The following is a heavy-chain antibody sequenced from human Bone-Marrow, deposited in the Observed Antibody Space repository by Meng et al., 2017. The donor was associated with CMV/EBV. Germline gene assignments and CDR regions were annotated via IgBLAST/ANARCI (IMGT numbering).Heavy chain of an antibody. CDR1: FSSYA. V-gene: IGHV3-23*01. CDR3: AKDLTGGYCVGGGCRRLDP. Sequence: FSSYAMSWVRQAPGKGLEWVSGISGSSGSTYYADSVKGRFTISRDYSKNTLHLQMNSLRAEDTAVYYCAKDLTGGYCVGGGCRRLDPWGQGTLVTVSS. CDR2: ISGSSGST. J-gene: IGHJ5*02. D-gene: IGHD2-15*01.